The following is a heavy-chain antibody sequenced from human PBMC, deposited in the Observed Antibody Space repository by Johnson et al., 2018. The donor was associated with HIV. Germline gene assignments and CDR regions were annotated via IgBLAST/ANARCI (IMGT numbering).Heavy chain of an antibody. D-gene: IGHD3-10*01. CDR1: GFTVSSNY. CDR2: SGSGGST. J-gene: IGHJ3*02. Sequence: VQLVESGGGVVQPGGSLRLSCVGSGFTVSSNYMSWVRQAPGKGLEWVSAISGSGGSTYYADSVKGRFTISRDNSKNSLYLQMNSLRAEDTAVYYCARDRGGPVRDDAFDIWGQGTMVTVSS. V-gene: IGHV3-66*01. CDR3: ARDRGGPVRDDAFDI.